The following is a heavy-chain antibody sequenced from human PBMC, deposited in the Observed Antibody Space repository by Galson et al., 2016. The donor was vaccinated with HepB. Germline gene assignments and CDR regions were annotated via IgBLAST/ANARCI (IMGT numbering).Heavy chain of an antibody. D-gene: IGHD3-10*01. CDR3: ARDADASGTDYYYGLDV. J-gene: IGHJ6*02. CDR2: IWYDGSEQ. Sequence: SLRLSCAASGFIFGDHGMHWVRQAPGKGLEWVAVIWYDGSEQYYADSVKGRFTVSRDNSNNTLYVQMNSLRVDDTAVYYCARDADASGTDYYYGLDVWGQGTTVTVSS. CDR1: GFIFGDHG. V-gene: IGHV3-33*01.